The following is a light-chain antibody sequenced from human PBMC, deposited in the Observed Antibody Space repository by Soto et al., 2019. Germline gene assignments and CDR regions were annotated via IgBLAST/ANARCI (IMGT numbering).Light chain of an antibody. CDR2: GAS. CDR1: QSVSNY. Sequence: EIVLTQSPGTMSLSPGERATLSCWASQSVSNYLAWYQRKPGQAPRLLIYGASSRATGIPDRFSGSGSGTDFTLHISRLEPEDFAVYYCHQYGGSPQTFGQGTKVEIK. CDR3: HQYGGSPQT. V-gene: IGKV3-20*01. J-gene: IGKJ1*01.